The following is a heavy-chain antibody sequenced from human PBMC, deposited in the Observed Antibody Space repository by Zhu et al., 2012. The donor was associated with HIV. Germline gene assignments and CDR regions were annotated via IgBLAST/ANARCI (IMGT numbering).Heavy chain of an antibody. J-gene: IGHJ4*01. CDR3: ATYYYGSGSSYYFDT. CDR1: GGSISSRY. V-gene: IGHV4-59*03. D-gene: IGHD3-10*01. Sequence: QVQLQESGPGLVKPSETLSLNCTVSGGSISSRYWSWIRQSPGKGLEWIGYILDSGSTNYNPSLKSRVTISTGTSKKQFSLKLTSVIPADTAVYYCATYYYGSGSSYYFDTGARNPVTVSS. CDR2: ILDSGST.